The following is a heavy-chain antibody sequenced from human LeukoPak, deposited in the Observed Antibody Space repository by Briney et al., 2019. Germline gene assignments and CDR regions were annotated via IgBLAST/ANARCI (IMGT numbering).Heavy chain of an antibody. Sequence: GGSLRLSCGASGFTFNDYAMSWVRQAPGKGLEWVGRIKSKTDGGTTDYAAPVKGRFTISRDDSKNTLYLQMNSLKTEDTAVYYCTTPRYCSSTSCYTMYSEEFDYRGQGTLVTVSS. J-gene: IGHJ4*02. V-gene: IGHV3-15*01. CDR3: TTPRYCSSTSCYTMYSEEFDY. D-gene: IGHD2-2*02. CDR1: GFTFNDYA. CDR2: IKSKTDGGTT.